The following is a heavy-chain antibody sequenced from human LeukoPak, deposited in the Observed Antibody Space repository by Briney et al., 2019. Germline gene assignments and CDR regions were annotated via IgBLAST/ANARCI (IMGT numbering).Heavy chain of an antibody. CDR2: IYYSGST. Sequence: KPSEPLSLPCTVSGGSISSYYWSWIRQPPGKGLEWIGYIYYSGSTNYNPSLKSRVTISVDTSKNQFSLKLSSVTAADTAVYYCARFHYSVYYWGQGTLVTVSS. CDR3: ARFHYSVYY. CDR1: GGSISSYY. V-gene: IGHV4-59*01. D-gene: IGHD2-15*01. J-gene: IGHJ4*02.